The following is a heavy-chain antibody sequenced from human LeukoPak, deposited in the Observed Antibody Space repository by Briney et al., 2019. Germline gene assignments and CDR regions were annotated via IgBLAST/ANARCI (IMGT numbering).Heavy chain of an antibody. J-gene: IGHJ4*02. V-gene: IGHV4-34*01. D-gene: IGHD3-22*01. CDR2: INHSGST. CDR3: ARGTTYYYDSSGYYYLGAYRSGLDY. CDR1: GGSFSGYY. Sequence: TSETLSLTCAVYGGSFSGYYWSWIRQPPGKGLEWIGEINHSGSTNYNPSLKSRVTISVDTSKNQFSLKLSSVTAADTAVYYCARGTTYYYDSSGYYYLGAYRSGLDYWGQGTLVTVSS.